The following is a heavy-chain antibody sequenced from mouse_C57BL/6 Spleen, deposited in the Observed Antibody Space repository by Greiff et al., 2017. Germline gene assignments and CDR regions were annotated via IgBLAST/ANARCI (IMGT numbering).Heavy chain of an antibody. J-gene: IGHJ3*01. CDR1: GYTFTSYW. Sequence: QVQLQQSGAELAKPGASVKLSCKASGYTFTSYWMHWVKQRPGQGLEWIGYINPSSGYTKYNQKFKDKATLTADKSSITAYMQLSSLTYEDSAVYYCARGGSNFFAYWGQGTLVTVSA. CDR3: ARGGSNFFAY. D-gene: IGHD2-5*01. V-gene: IGHV1-7*01. CDR2: INPSSGYT.